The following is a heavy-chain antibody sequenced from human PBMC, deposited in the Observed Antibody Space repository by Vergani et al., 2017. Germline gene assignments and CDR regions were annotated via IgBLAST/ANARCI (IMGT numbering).Heavy chain of an antibody. D-gene: IGHD3-9*01. V-gene: IGHV4-59*01. CDR2: MYHSGST. CDR1: GGSMSGYY. Sequence: QVRLQESGPGLVKPSETLSLTCSVSGGSMSGYYWSWIRQPPGKELEWIGYMYHSGSTNYNPSLETRVTISGDTSKNQFSLKLNSVTAADTAVYYCASGSYDILTGYYTGSFDYWGQGTLVTVSS. J-gene: IGHJ4*02. CDR3: ASGSYDILTGYYTGSFDY.